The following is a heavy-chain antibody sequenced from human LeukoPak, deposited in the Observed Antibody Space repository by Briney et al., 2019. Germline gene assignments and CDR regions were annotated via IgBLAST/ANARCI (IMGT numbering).Heavy chain of an antibody. CDR3: TRWYYDILTGYYSRFDS. CDR2: MNPNSGNA. CDR1: GNTFTTYE. D-gene: IGHD3-9*01. Sequence: GASVKISCKASGNTFTTYEINWVRQATGQGLEWMGWMNPNSGNAGYAQKFQRRVTMTRNTSISTAYMELNSLRSEDTAMYYCTRWYYDILTGYYSRFDSWGQGTLVPSPQ. J-gene: IGHJ4*02. V-gene: IGHV1-8*01.